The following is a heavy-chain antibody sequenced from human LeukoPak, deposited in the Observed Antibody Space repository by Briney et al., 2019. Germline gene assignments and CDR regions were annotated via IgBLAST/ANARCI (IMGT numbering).Heavy chain of an antibody. CDR3: ARDFPIYDFWSGYYRPSHFDY. Sequence: SETLSLTCTVSGGSISSGDYYWSWIRQPPGKGLEWIGYIYYSGSTYYNSSLKSRVTISVDTSKNQFSLKLSSVTAADTAVYYCARDFPIYDFWSGYYRPSHFDYWGQGTLVTVSS. V-gene: IGHV4-30-4*02. D-gene: IGHD3-3*01. CDR2: IYYSGST. J-gene: IGHJ4*02. CDR1: GGSISSGDYY.